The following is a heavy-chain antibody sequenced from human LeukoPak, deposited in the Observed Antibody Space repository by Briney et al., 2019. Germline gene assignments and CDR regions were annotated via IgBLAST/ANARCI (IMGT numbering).Heavy chain of an antibody. CDR1: GYTFTGYY. V-gene: IGHV1-2*02. Sequence: ASVKVSCEASGYTFTGYYMHWVRQAPGQRLEWMGWINPNSGGTNYAQKFQGRVTMTRDTSISTAYMELSRLISDDTAVYYCARGTPLATVTYYYFDYGGQGTLVTVSS. CDR2: INPNSGGT. J-gene: IGHJ4*02. D-gene: IGHD4-17*01. CDR3: ARGTPLATVTYYYFDY.